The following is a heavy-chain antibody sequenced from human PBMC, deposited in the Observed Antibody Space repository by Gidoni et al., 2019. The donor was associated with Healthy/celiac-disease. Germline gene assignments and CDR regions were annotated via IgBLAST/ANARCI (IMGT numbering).Heavy chain of an antibody. J-gene: IGHJ4*02. CDR3: ARGYLNYSSGYYCFDY. D-gene: IGHD3-22*01. Sequence: QVQLQQWGAGLLKPSETLSLTCAVCGGYFCGYYWSWIRQPPGKELVWIREINHRGSTNYNPSTKSRVIISVDTTKNQFFLKMSSVTAADTAVYYWARGYLNYSSGYYCFDYWGQGTLVTVSS. V-gene: IGHV4-34*01. CDR1: GGYFCGYY. CDR2: INHRGST.